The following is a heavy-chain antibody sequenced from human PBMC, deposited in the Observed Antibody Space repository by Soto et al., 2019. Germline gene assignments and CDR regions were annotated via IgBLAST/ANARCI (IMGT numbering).Heavy chain of an antibody. J-gene: IGHJ4*02. CDR1: GGTFSSYA. D-gene: IGHD2-2*01. CDR2: IIPIFGTA. Sequence: QVQLVQSGAEVQKPGSSVKVSCKASGGTFSSYAISWVRQAPGQGLEWMGGIIPIFGTANYAQKFQGRVTITADESTSTAYMELSSLRSEDTAVYYCARGLLGYCSSTSCLVNGGFGYWGQGTLVTVSS. CDR3: ARGLLGYCSSTSCLVNGGFGY. V-gene: IGHV1-69*01.